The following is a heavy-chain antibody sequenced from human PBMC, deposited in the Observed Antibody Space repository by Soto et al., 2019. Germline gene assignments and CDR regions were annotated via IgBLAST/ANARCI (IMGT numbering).Heavy chain of an antibody. D-gene: IGHD2-15*01. V-gene: IGHV3-48*02. CDR3: AIDHYCSGDTCYLISFDD. J-gene: IGHJ4*02. CDR2: ISSSGDTI. CDR1: GFSFSTYS. Sequence: GGSLRLSCAASGFSFSTYSMNWVRQAPGKGLEWVSFISSSGDTIHYADSVKGRFTVSRDNAKNSLYLQMNSLRDEDTALYYCAIDHYCSGDTCYLISFDDWGQGTQVTVSS.